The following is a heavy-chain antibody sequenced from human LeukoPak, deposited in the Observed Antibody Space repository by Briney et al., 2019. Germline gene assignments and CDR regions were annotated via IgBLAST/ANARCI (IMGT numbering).Heavy chain of an antibody. CDR1: GFTFSSYS. D-gene: IGHD4-17*01. CDR3: TKNDDYGYYFYMDV. Sequence: PGGSLRLSCAASGFTFSSYSMNWVRQAPGKRLEWVSSISSSSSYIYYADSVKGRFTISRDNAKNSLYLQMNSLRAEDTAVYYCTKNDDYGYYFYMDVWGKGTTVTVSS. CDR2: ISSSSSYI. V-gene: IGHV3-21*01. J-gene: IGHJ6*03.